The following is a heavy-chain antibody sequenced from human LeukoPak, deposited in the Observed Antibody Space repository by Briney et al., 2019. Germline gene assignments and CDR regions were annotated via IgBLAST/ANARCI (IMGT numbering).Heavy chain of an antibody. CDR2: ISGSGGST. Sequence: PGGSLRLSCAASGFTFSSYAMSWVRQAPGKGLEWVSAISGSGGSTYYADSVKSRFTISRDNSKNTLYLQMNSLRAEDTAVYYCAKEFCSSTSCPYYYGMDVWGQGPTVTVSS. V-gene: IGHV3-23*01. J-gene: IGHJ6*02. CDR3: AKEFCSSTSCPYYYGMDV. CDR1: GFTFSSYA. D-gene: IGHD2-2*01.